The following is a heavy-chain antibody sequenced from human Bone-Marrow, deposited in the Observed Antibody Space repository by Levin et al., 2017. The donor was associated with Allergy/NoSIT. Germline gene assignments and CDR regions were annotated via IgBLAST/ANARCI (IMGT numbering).Heavy chain of an antibody. V-gene: IGHV4-30-4*01. CDR2: IYYRGTT. CDR3: ARVGGSAIVTNYFDF. Sequence: SQTLSLTCSVSGGSINSGDSYWSWIRQPPGKDLEWIGYIYYRGTTTYNPSLKSRLAISVDTSRNQFSLQLNSVTAADTAVYFCARVGGSAIVTNYFDFWGPGILVTVSS. D-gene: IGHD5-18*01. J-gene: IGHJ4*02. CDR1: GGSINSGDSY.